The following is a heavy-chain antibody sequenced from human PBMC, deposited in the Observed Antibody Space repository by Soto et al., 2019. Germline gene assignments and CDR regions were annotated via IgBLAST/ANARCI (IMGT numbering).Heavy chain of an antibody. V-gene: IGHV3-9*01. Sequence: LRLSCGGSGFSFDDYTMHWVRQAPGKGPEWVASLSWNSGFSGYADSVKGRFTISRDNAQSSVHLQMNNLRTEDTALYYCAKGRGTIVVTDAYDIWGQGTIVTVSS. CDR3: AKGRGTIVVTDAYDI. D-gene: IGHD3-22*01. CDR1: GFSFDDYT. J-gene: IGHJ3*02. CDR2: LSWNSGFS.